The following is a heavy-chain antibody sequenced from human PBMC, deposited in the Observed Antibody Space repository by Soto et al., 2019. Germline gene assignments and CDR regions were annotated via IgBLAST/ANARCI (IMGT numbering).Heavy chain of an antibody. V-gene: IGHV3-43*01. CDR3: AKSPQDYYYYGMDV. Sequence: GGSLRLSCAASGFTFDDYTMHWVRQAPGKGLEWVSLISWDGGSTYYADSVKGRFTISRDNSKNSLYLQMNSLRTEDTALYYCAKSPQDYYYYGMDVWGQGTTVTVSS. CDR1: GFTFDDYT. CDR2: ISWDGGST. J-gene: IGHJ6*02.